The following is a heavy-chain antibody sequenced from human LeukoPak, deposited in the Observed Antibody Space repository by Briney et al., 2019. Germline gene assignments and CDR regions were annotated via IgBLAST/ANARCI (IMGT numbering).Heavy chain of an antibody. J-gene: IGHJ4*02. V-gene: IGHV4-39*07. Sequence: PSETLSLTRTVSGGSISSSSYSWGWIRQPPGKGLEWIGSIYYSGSTYYNPSLKSRVTISVDTSMNQFSLKLSSVTAADTAVYYCARGRAIGEWSDDPPPFDYWGQGTLVTVSS. CDR1: GGSISSSSYS. CDR3: ARGRAIGEWSDDPPPFDY. CDR2: IYYSGST. D-gene: IGHD3-3*01.